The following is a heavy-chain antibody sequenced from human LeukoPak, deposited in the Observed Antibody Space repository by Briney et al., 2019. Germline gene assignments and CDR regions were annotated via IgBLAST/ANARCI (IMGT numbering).Heavy chain of an antibody. J-gene: IGHJ4*02. CDR3: ARDAYSGFSYSYNMGY. D-gene: IGHD5-18*01. V-gene: IGHV1-2*02. CDR1: GYTVTGHY. Sequence: ASVKVSCKASGYTVTGHYLHWVRQAPGQGLEWMGWINPNSGGTNYAQKFQGRVTMTRDTSINTAYMELSSLTSDDTAMYYCARDAYSGFSYSYNMGYWGQGTLVTVSS. CDR2: INPNSGGT.